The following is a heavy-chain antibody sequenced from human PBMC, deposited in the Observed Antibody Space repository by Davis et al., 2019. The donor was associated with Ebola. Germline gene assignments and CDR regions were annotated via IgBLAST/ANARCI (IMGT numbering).Heavy chain of an antibody. Sequence: ASVKVSCKASGYTFTSYGITWVRQAPGQGLEWMGWINPHNGNTNYAQNVQGRVIMTSDTATTTAYMEVGSLRSDDTAVYYCARALYYYDSSGSQGYWGQGTLVTVSS. J-gene: IGHJ4*02. CDR1: GYTFTSYG. V-gene: IGHV1-18*04. CDR2: INPHNGNT. CDR3: ARALYYYDSSGSQGY. D-gene: IGHD3-22*01.